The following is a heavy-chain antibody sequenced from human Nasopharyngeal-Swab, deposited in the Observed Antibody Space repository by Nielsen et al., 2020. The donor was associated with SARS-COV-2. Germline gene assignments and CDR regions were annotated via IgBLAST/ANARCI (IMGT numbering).Heavy chain of an antibody. Sequence: WIRQPSGKGLEWVSYISSSGSTIYYADSVKGRFTISRDNAKNSLYLQMNSLRAEDTAVYYCAREGRFLDYYYYYGMDVWGQGTTVTVSS. J-gene: IGHJ6*02. V-gene: IGHV3-11*04. CDR2: ISSSGSTI. D-gene: IGHD3-3*01. CDR3: AREGRFLDYYYYYGMDV.